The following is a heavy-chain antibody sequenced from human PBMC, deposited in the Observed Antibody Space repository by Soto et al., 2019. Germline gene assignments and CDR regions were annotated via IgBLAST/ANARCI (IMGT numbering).Heavy chain of an antibody. J-gene: IGHJ4*02. Sequence: ASVKGSWKASCLTLSSYGISWGGQAPGQGLEWMGWISAYNGNTNYAQKLQGRVTMTTDTSTSTAYMELRSLRSDDTAVYYCARDRGSYALDYWGQGTLVTVSS. V-gene: IGHV1-18*01. CDR2: ISAYNGNT. CDR1: CLTLSSYG. D-gene: IGHD1-26*01. CDR3: ARDRGSYALDY.